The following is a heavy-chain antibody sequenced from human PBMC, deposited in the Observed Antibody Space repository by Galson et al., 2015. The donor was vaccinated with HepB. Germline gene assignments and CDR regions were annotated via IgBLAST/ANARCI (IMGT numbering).Heavy chain of an antibody. CDR1: GYTFTSYG. V-gene: IGHV1-18*04. J-gene: IGHJ4*02. D-gene: IGHD1-26*01. CDR3: AREGAGGYFDS. CDR2: ISANNGNT. Sequence: SVKVSCKASGYTFTSYGISWVRQAPGQGLEWMGWISANNGNTNQAQNVQGRVTMTTDTSTSTAYMELRSRRSDDTAVYYCAREGAGGYFDSWGQGTLVTVSS.